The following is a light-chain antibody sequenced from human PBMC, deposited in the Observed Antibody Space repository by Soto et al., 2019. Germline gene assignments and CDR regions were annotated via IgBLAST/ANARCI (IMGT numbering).Light chain of an antibody. J-gene: IGKJ4*01. CDR2: WAS. V-gene: IGKV4-1*01. CDR1: QSVSHNSNSKSH. CDR3: QQYFTTPF. Sequence: DIVMTQSPDSLAVSLGERATINCKSSQSVSHNSNSKSHLAWYQQKPGQPPKLLIYWASTRESGVPDRFSGSGSGTDFTLTISSLQAEDVAVYYCQQYFTTPFFGGGTKVEIK.